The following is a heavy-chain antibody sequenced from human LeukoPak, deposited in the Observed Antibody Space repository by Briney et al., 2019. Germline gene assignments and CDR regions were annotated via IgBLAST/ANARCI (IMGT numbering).Heavy chain of an antibody. J-gene: IGHJ4*02. CDR3: RIDIRDQNSSGNRREVVGY. D-gene: IGHD3-22*01. Sequence: GGSLRLSCADSGFSFSSYSMNWVRQAPGKGLEWVSSISSSSSYIYYADSVKGRFTITTDKAKHSLILQTNSLRAEEAAVHCCRIDIRDQNSSGNRREVVGYWGQGTLVTVSS. V-gene: IGHV3-21*01. CDR2: ISSSSSYI. CDR1: GFSFSSYS.